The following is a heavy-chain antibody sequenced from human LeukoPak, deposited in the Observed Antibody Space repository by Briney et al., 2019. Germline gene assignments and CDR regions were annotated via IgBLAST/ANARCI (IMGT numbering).Heavy chain of an antibody. J-gene: IGHJ6*02. D-gene: IGHD6-19*01. CDR1: GYTLTGYY. V-gene: IGHV1-2*02. Sequence: ASVKVSCKASGYTLTGYYMHWVRQAPGQGLEWMGWINPNSGGTNYAQKFQGRVTMTRDTSISTAYMELSRLRSDDTAVYYCARVRSSSGWYTQYYYYGMDVWGQGTTVTVSS. CDR2: INPNSGGT. CDR3: ARVRSSSGWYTQYYYYGMDV.